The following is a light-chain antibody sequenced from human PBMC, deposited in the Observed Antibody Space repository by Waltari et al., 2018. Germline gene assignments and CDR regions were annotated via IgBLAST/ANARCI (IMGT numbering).Light chain of an antibody. CDR3: QQYNDWPPLT. CDR1: QSVSTD. CDR2: GAS. J-gene: IGKJ4*01. Sequence: EIVMTQSPVTLSVSPGERATLSCRASQSVSTDLAWYQQKPGQAPRLLIYGASTSATGISARFSGSGSGTEFTLTISSLQSEDFAFYYCQQYNDWPPLTFGGGTKVEIK. V-gene: IGKV3-15*01.